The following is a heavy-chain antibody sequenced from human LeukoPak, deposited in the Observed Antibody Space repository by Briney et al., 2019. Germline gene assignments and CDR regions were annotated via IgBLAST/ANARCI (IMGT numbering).Heavy chain of an antibody. CDR1: GGSISSYY. CDR3: ARPIVGATSWFDP. V-gene: IGHV4-59*08. CDR2: ISYTGST. J-gene: IGHJ5*02. Sequence: SETLSLTCTVSGGSISSYYWSWIRQPPGKGLEWIGYISYTGSTNYNPSLKSRVTISVDTSKNQFSLKLNSVTAADTAVYYCARPIVGATSWFDPWGQGTLVTVSS. D-gene: IGHD1-26*01.